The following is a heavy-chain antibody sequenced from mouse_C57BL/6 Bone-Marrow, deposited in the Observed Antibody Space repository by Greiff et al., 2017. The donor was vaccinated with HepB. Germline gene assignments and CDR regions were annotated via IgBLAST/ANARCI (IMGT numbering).Heavy chain of an antibody. CDR2: IRSKSSNYAT. D-gene: IGHD4-1*01. Sequence: EVKLQESGGGLVQPKGSLKLSCAASGFTFNTYAMHWVRQAPGKGLEWVARIRSKSSNYATYYADSGKDRFTISRDDSQSMLYLQMNNLKTEDTAMYYCVRDLGGTDGFYAMDYWGQGTSVTVSS. V-gene: IGHV10-3*01. CDR1: GFTFNTYA. CDR3: VRDLGGTDGFYAMDY. J-gene: IGHJ4*01.